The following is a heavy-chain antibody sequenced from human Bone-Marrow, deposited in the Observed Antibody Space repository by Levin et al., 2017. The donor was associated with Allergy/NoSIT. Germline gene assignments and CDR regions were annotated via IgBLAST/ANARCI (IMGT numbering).Heavy chain of an antibody. CDR2: IFYKGIP. Sequence: SQTLSLTCIVSGDSINRYYWNWIRQSPGKGLEWIGHIFYKGIPNYNPSLRTRVTISTDTSRNQIFLRLTSVTAADTATYYCARDRDFYYDSESRNNGLDVWGQGTAVSVSS. V-gene: IGHV4-59*13. CDR3: ARDRDFYYDSESRNNGLDV. D-gene: IGHD3-10*01. CDR1: GDSINRYY. J-gene: IGHJ6*02.